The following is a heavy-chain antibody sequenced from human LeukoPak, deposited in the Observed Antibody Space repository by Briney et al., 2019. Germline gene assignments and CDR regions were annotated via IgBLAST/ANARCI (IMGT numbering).Heavy chain of an antibody. Sequence: GGPLRLSCAASGFTFSSFEMNWVRQAPGKGLEWLSYISSSGSAIYYADSVKGRFTISRDNAKNSLYLQMNSLRAEDTAVYYCARMYSWGFDPWGQGTLVIVSS. V-gene: IGHV3-48*03. CDR1: GFTFSSFE. J-gene: IGHJ5*02. CDR2: ISSSGSAI. D-gene: IGHD2-21*01. CDR3: ARMYSWGFDP.